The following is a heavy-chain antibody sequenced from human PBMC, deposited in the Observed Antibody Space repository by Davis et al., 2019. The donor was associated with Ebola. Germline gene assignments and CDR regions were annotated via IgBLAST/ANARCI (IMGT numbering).Heavy chain of an antibody. V-gene: IGHV1-18*04. D-gene: IGHD3-3*01. Sequence: ASVKVSCKASGYTFTSYGISWVRQAPGQGLEWMGWISAYNGNTNYAQKLQGRVTMTTDTSTSTAYMELRSLRSDDTAVYYCARVPVWSGYSEHYYYYYYMDVWGKGTTVTVSS. CDR2: ISAYNGNT. CDR1: GYTFTSYG. J-gene: IGHJ6*03. CDR3: ARVPVWSGYSEHYYYYYYMDV.